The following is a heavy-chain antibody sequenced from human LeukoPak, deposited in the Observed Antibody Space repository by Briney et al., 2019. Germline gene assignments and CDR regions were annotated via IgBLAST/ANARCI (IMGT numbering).Heavy chain of an antibody. CDR3: ARDPDSYGYNWFDP. D-gene: IGHD5-18*01. J-gene: IGHJ5*02. CDR2: IIPIFGTA. CDR1: GYTFTSYA. V-gene: IGHV1-69*06. Sequence: ASVKVSCKASGYTFTSYAMNWVRQAPGQGLEWMGGIIPIFGTANYAQKFQGRVTITADKSTSTAYMELSSLRSEDTAVYYCARDPDSYGYNWFDPWGQGTLVTVSS.